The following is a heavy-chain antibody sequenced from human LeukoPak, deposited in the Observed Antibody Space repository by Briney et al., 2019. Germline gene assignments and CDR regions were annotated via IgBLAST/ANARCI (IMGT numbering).Heavy chain of an antibody. Sequence: QPGGSLRLSCAASGFTVSSNYMSWVRQAPGKGLEWVSVIYSGGSTYYADSVKGRFTISRDNSKNTLYLQMNSLRAEDTAVYYCATHYYDSSGFDYWGQGTLVTVSS. CDR1: GFTVSSNY. CDR3: ATHYYDSSGFDY. J-gene: IGHJ4*02. V-gene: IGHV3-53*01. D-gene: IGHD3-22*01. CDR2: IYSGGST.